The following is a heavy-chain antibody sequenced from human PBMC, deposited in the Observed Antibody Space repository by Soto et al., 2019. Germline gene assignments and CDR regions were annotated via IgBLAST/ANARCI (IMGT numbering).Heavy chain of an antibody. V-gene: IGHV1-8*01. J-gene: IGHJ4*02. CDR1: GYTFTSYD. Sequence: ASVKVSCKTSGYTFTSYDINWVRQATGQGLEWMGWMNPNSGNTGYAQKFQGRVTMTRNTSISTAYMELSSLRSEDTAVYYCARDLTYYYGSGSPYWGQGTLVTVS. CDR3: ARDLTYYYGSGSPY. CDR2: MNPNSGNT. D-gene: IGHD3-10*01.